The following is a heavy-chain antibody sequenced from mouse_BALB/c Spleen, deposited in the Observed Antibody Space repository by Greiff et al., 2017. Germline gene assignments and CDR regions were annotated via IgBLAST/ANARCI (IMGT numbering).Heavy chain of an antibody. CDR1: GYTFTSYW. V-gene: IGHV1S81*02. Sequence: VQLQQPGAELVKPGASVKLSCKASGYTFTSYWMHWVKQRPGQGLEWIGEINPSNGRTNYNEKFKSKATLTVDKSSSTAYMQLSSLTSEDSAVYYCARGDGYFDYWGQGTTLTVSS. CDR2: INPSNGRT. D-gene: IGHD3-3*01. J-gene: IGHJ2*01. CDR3: ARGDGYFDY.